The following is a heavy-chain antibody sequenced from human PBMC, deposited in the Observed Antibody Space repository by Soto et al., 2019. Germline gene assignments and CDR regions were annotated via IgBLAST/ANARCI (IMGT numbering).Heavy chain of an antibody. Sequence: EVQLVESGGGLVQPGGSLRLSCVASGFTFSSYSMNWVRQAPGKGLEWVSYISVGSTTIYYADSVEGRFTISRDNAKNSVYLQMNSLRDEDTAAYYCARVIAMYLLLHTAPGYWGQGTLVTVSS. CDR1: GFTFSSYS. V-gene: IGHV3-48*02. D-gene: IGHD5-18*01. CDR3: ARVIAMYLLLHTAPGY. J-gene: IGHJ4*02. CDR2: ISVGSTTI.